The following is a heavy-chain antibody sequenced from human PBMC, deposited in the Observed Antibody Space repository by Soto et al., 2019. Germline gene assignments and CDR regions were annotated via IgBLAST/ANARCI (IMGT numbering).Heavy chain of an antibody. Sequence: EVQLVESGGGLVKPVGSLRLSCAASGFTFSSYSMNWVRQAPGKGLEWVSSISSSSHYIYYADSVKGRFTISRDNAKHSLYLQTNSLRTEDTAVYYGAGGLVRGFINLDYCGQGTLVTFSA. J-gene: IGHJ4*02. CDR3: AGGLVRGFINLDY. D-gene: IGHD3-10*01. CDR2: ISSSSHYI. CDR1: GFTFSSYS. V-gene: IGHV3-21*01.